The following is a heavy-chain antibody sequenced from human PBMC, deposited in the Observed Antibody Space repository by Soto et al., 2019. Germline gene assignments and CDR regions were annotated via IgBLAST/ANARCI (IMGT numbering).Heavy chain of an antibody. CDR2: ISGSGGST. V-gene: IGHV3-23*01. CDR3: VKGRIWFGELLSLGMDV. D-gene: IGHD3-10*01. Sequence: GGSLRLSCAASGFTFSSYAMSWVRQAPGKGLEWVSAISGSGGSTYYADSVKGRFTISRDNSKNTLYLQMNSLRAEDTAVYYCVKGRIWFGELLSLGMDVWGQGTTVTVSS. J-gene: IGHJ6*02. CDR1: GFTFSSYA.